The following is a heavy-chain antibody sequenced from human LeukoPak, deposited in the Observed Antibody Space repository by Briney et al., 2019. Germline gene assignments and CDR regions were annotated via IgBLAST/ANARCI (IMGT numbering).Heavy chain of an antibody. D-gene: IGHD1-26*01. J-gene: IGHJ4*02. CDR2: IYYTGSP. V-gene: IGHV4-59*08. CDR3: ARHRVGATMVDY. Sequence: PSETLSLTCSISGGPIYNYYWSWMRQPPGKGLEWIAFIYYTGSPSYNPSLKSRATISLDASKNQFSLKLSPVTAADTAVYYCARHRVGATMVDYWGQGTLVTVSS. CDR1: GGPIYNYY.